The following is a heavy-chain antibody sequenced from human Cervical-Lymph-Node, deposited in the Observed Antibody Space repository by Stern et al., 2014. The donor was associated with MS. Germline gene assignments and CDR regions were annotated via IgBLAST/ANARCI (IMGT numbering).Heavy chain of an antibody. V-gene: IGHV1-46*01. CDR3: ARQNMVRGVTELDF. CDR2: ISPATGAT. CDR1: GYTFSIYY. J-gene: IGHJ4*02. Sequence: DQLVESGTEVKKSGASVRVSCKASGYTFSIYYMHWVRQAPGQGLEWLGIISPATGATTYAPKFQDRVSMTNDTSSSTLYLEMSSLISEDTAVYYCARQNMVRGVTELDFWGQGTLVTVSS. D-gene: IGHD3-10*01.